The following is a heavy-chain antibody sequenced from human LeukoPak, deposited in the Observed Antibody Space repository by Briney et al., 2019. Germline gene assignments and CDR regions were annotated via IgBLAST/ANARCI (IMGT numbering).Heavy chain of an antibody. Sequence: PSETLSLTCTVSDCSISSYYWSWIRQPPGKGLEWIGYIYYSGSTNYNPSLKSRVTISVDTSKNQFSLKLSSVTAADTAVYYCARVGDSRPKYYFDYWGQGTLVTVSS. V-gene: IGHV4-59*01. CDR2: IYYSGST. D-gene: IGHD3-16*01. CDR1: DCSISSYY. J-gene: IGHJ4*02. CDR3: ARVGDSRPKYYFDY.